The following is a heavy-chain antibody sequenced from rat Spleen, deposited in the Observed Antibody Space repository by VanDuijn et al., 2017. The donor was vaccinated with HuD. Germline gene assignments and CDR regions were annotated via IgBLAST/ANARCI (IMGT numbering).Heavy chain of an antibody. CDR3: AKDMIGYVYYFDY. D-gene: IGHD1-6*01. V-gene: IGHV5-31*01. CDR2: ISNTGGST. Sequence: EVQLVESGGGLVQPGRSLKLSCVASGFTFNNYWMTWIRQAPGKGLEWVASISNTGGSTYYRDSVKGRFTISRDNAKSTLYLQMESLRSEDTATYYCAKDMIGYVYYFDYWGQGVMVTVSS. J-gene: IGHJ2*01. CDR1: GFTFNNYW.